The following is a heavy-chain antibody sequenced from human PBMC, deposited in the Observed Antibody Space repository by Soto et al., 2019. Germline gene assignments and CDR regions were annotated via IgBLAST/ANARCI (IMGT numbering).Heavy chain of an antibody. CDR3: ARGGRDGFDI. Sequence: QVQLQESGPGLVKPSETLSLTCTVSGGSISTYYWNWIRQSAGKGLEWIGRVYISGSTNYHPSLKSRVAMSVDTSNNQFSLKVTSETAADTAVYYCARGGRDGFDIWGQGTMVTVSS. V-gene: IGHV4-4*07. CDR2: VYISGST. J-gene: IGHJ3*02. CDR1: GGSISTYY.